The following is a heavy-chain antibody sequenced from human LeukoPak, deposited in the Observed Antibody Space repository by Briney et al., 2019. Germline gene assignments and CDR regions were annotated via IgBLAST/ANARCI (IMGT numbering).Heavy chain of an antibody. CDR1: GFTFSSYE. J-gene: IGHJ6*02. Sequence: GGSLRLSCAASGFTFSSYEMNWVRQAPGKGLEWVSYISSSGSTIYYADSVKGRFTISRDNAKNSLYLQMNSLGAEDTAVYYCARDPYYYDSSGYLKIYGMDVWGQGTTVTVSS. D-gene: IGHD3-22*01. V-gene: IGHV3-48*03. CDR2: ISSSGSTI. CDR3: ARDPYYYDSSGYLKIYGMDV.